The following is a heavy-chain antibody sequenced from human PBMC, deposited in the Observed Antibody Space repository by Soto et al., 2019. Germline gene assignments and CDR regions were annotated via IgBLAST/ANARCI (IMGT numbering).Heavy chain of an antibody. CDR2: IWYDGINK. CDR3: ARDLRYYYDTSGYFQDY. J-gene: IGHJ4*02. Sequence: QVQLVESGGGVVQPGRSLRLSCAASGFTFSSYGMHWVRQAPGKGLEWVAVIWYDGINKYYADSVKGRFTISRDNSKNTLYLQMNSLRAEDTAVYYCARDLRYYYDTSGYFQDYWRQGTLVTVSS. D-gene: IGHD3-22*01. V-gene: IGHV3-33*01. CDR1: GFTFSSYG.